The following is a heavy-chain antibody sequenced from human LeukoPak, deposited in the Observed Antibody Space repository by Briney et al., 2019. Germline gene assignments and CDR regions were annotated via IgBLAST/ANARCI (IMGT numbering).Heavy chain of an antibody. J-gene: IGHJ3*02. CDR3: AREGNEVVAFDI. CDR1: GFTFSRDS. Sequence: GGSLRLSCAASGFTFSRDSMNWVRQAPGKGLEWVSYINGGGSPIYYADSVRGRFTISRDNVKNSLYLQMNSLRAEDTAVYYCAREGNEVVAFDIWGQGTMVTVSS. V-gene: IGHV3-48*01. D-gene: IGHD1-1*01. CDR2: INGGGSPI.